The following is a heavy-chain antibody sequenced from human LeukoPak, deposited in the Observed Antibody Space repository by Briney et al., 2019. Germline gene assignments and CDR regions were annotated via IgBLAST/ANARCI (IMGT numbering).Heavy chain of an antibody. V-gene: IGHV1-2*02. CDR1: GHAFTGYY. D-gene: IGHD1-26*01. Sequence: GASVKVSCKASGHAFTGYYMHWVRQAPGQGLEWMGWIDPNSGATNYAQKFQGRVTMTRDTSISTAYMELTRLSSDDTADYYCVRDRMGTTTDYWGQGTLVTVSS. J-gene: IGHJ4*02. CDR2: IDPNSGAT. CDR3: VRDRMGTTTDY.